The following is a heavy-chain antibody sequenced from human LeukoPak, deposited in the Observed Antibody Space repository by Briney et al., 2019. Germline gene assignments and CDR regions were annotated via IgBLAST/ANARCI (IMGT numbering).Heavy chain of an antibody. V-gene: IGHV4-31*03. D-gene: IGHD2-2*02. Sequence: SQTLSLTCTVSGGSISSGGYYWSWIRQHPGKGLEWIGYIYYSGSTYYNPSLKSRVTISVDTSKNQFSLKLSSVTAADTAVYYCARQSRYCSSTSCYNEGFDPWGQGTLVTVSS. J-gene: IGHJ5*02. CDR3: ARQSRYCSSTSCYNEGFDP. CDR2: IYYSGST. CDR1: GGSISSGGYY.